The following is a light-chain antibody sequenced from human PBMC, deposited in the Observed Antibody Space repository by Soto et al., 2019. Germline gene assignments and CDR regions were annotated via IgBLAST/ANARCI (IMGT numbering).Light chain of an antibody. CDR1: SSDVGGYNY. J-gene: IGLJ2*01. V-gene: IGLV2-14*01. CDR2: DVS. CDR3: SSYTSSSTQV. Sequence: QSALTQPASVSGSPGQSITISCTGTSSDVGGYNYVSWYQQHTGTAPKLMIYDVSNRPSGVSNRFSGSKSGNTASLTISGLQAEDEADYYCSSYTSSSTQVFGGGPKVTVL.